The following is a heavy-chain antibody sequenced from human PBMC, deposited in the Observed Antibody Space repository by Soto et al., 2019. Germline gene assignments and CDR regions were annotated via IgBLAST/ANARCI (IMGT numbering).Heavy chain of an antibody. V-gene: IGHV4-59*01. D-gene: IGHD5-12*01. CDR2: IYYSGST. J-gene: IGHJ4*02. CDR1: GGSISSYY. CDR3: ARGYTYFDY. Sequence: SETLSLTCTVSGGSISSYYWSWIRQPPGKGLEWIGYIYYSGSTNYNPSLKSRVTMSVDTSKNQFSLKLTSVTAADTAVYYCARGYTYFDYCGQGTLVPVSA.